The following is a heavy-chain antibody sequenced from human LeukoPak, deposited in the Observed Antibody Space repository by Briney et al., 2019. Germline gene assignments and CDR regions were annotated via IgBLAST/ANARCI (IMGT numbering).Heavy chain of an antibody. J-gene: IGHJ4*02. CDR3: ARDSRRLNFDY. CDR1: GFTFSSYS. D-gene: IGHD2-21*01. V-gene: IGHV3-21*01. Sequence: EGSLRLSCAASGFTFSSYSMNWVRQAPGKGLEWVSSISSSSSYIYYADSVKGRFTIFRDNAKNSLYLQMNSLRAEDTAVYYCARDSRRLNFDYWGQGTLVTVSS. CDR2: ISSSSSYI.